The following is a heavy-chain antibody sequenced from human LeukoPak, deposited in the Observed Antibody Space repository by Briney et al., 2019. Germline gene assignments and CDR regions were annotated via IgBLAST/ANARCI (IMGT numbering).Heavy chain of an antibody. CDR1: GGSFSSYY. D-gene: IGHD6-13*01. CDR3: ARDSSSRERSFDY. V-gene: IGHV4-59*01. Sequence: SETLSLTCTVSGGSFSSYYWSWIRQPPGKGLEWIGYIYYSGSTNYNPSLKSRVTISVDTSKNQFSLKLSSVTAADTAVYYCARDSSSRERSFDYWGQGTLVTVSS. CDR2: IYYSGST. J-gene: IGHJ4*02.